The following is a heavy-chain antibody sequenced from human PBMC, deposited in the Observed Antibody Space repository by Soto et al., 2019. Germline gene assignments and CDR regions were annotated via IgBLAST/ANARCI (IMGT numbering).Heavy chain of an antibody. CDR1: GFTFSAYG. D-gene: IGHD2-2*01. CDR2: ISGSGGNT. CDR3: AKDDWKGSVGTSCPFDY. J-gene: IGHJ4*02. V-gene: IGHV3-23*01. Sequence: GSLRLSCAASGFTFSAYGMSWVRQAPGKGLEWVSGISGSGGNTYYADSVKGRFTISRDTSKTTVYVEMNSLRAEDTAVYYCAKDDWKGSVGTSCPFDYWGQGT.